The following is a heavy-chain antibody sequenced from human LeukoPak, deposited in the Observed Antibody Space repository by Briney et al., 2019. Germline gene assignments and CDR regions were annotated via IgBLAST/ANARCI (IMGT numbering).Heavy chain of an antibody. Sequence: SVKVSCKASGGTFSSYAISWVRQAPGQGLEWMGGIIPIFGTANYAQKFQGRVTITADESTSTAYMELSSLRSEDTAVYYCARDKSDFWSGYFDYWGQGTQVTVSS. CDR3: ARDKSDFWSGYFDY. V-gene: IGHV1-69*01. J-gene: IGHJ4*02. CDR2: IIPIFGTA. CDR1: GGTFSSYA. D-gene: IGHD3-3*01.